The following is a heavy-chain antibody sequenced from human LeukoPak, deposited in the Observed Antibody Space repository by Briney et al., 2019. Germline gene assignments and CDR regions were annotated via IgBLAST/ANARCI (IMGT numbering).Heavy chain of an antibody. CDR2: IYKSGCT. D-gene: IGHD3-10*01. CDR3: AREGLAMVRGVLPKEAWGWFDP. J-gene: IGHJ5*02. V-gene: IGHV4-61*02. Sequence: PSQTLSLTCSVSGGSISSGTYEWSCMRQPAGKGLEWIGRIYKSGCTNYNPSRQSRVAISVDTPTNRYAQQLSALTAAHTAVYYCAREGLAMVRGVLPKEAWGWFDPWGQGTLVTVSS. CDR1: GGSISSGTYE.